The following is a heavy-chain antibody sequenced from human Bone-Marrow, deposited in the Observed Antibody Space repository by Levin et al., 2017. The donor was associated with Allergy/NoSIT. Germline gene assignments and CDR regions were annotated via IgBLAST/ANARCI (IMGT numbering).Heavy chain of an antibody. J-gene: IGHJ4*02. CDR1: GFTFSSYA. CDR3: AKGGSLDHCRSTSCSPDYFDY. CDR2: ISYDGSDT. V-gene: IGHV3-30*18. Sequence: GGSLRLSCAASGFTFSSYAMHWVRQAPGKGLEWVAVISYDGSDTYYAELTKGRFTISRDNSKNTLYLQMNSLRVEDTAVYYCAKGGSLDHCRSTSCSPDYFDYWGQGTLVTVSA. D-gene: IGHD2-2*01.